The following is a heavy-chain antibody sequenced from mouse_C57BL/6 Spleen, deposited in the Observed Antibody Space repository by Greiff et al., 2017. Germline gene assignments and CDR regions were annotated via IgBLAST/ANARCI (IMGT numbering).Heavy chain of an antibody. D-gene: IGHD2-4*01. CDR3: TREVSEDYVGGGYFDY. CDR2: ISSGGDYI. CDR1: GFTFSSYA. Sequence: EVQLVESGEGLVKPGGSLKLSCAASGFTFSSYAMSWVRQTPEKRLEWVAYISSGGDYIYYADTVKGRFTISRDNARNTLYLQMSSLKSEDTAMYYWTREVSEDYVGGGYFDYWGQGTTLTVSS. J-gene: IGHJ2*01. V-gene: IGHV5-9-1*02.